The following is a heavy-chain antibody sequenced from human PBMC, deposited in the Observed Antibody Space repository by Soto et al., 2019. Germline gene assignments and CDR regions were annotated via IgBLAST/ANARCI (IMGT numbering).Heavy chain of an antibody. J-gene: IGHJ4*02. CDR2: INAGNGNT. CDR1: GYTFTSYA. V-gene: IGHV1-3*05. D-gene: IGHD3-10*01. Sequence: QVQLVQSGAEEKKPGASVKVSCKASGYTFTSYAMHWVRQAPGQRLEWMGWINAGNGNTKYSQKFQGRVTITRDTSASKAYMELSSLRSEDTAVYYCARDKAFGVGRFDYWGQGTLVTVSS. CDR3: ARDKAFGVGRFDY.